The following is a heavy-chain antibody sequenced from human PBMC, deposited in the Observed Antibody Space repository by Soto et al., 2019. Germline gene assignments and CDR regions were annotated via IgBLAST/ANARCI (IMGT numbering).Heavy chain of an antibody. CDR2: VYYSGST. D-gene: IGHD2-8*02. J-gene: IGHJ4*02. CDR1: GGSLSSSSYF. V-gene: IGHV4-39*01. Sequence: PSETLSLTCTVSGGSLSSSSYFWGCVRQPPGKGLEWIGSVYYSGSTYYNPSLESRVTISVDKSKNQFSLKLMSLTAADTAVYFCVRLEVLATISCYFDFWDPGALVTVSS. CDR3: VRLEVLATISCYFDF.